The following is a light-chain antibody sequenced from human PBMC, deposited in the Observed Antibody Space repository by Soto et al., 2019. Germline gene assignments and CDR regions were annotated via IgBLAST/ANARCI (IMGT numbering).Light chain of an antibody. CDR1: QSLLHTDGKTY. CDR2: GVS. J-gene: IGKJ5*01. CDR3: LQYGSSPHT. Sequence: SCKSSQSLLHTDGKTYLYWYLQKPGQPPQLLIYGVSNRFSGVPDRFSGSGSWTDFTLTISRLEPEDFAVYYCLQYGSSPHTFGQGTRLEIK. V-gene: IGKV2D-29*01.